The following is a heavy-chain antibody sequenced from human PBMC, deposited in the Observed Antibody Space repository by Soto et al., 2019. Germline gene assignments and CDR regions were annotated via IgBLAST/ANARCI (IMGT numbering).Heavy chain of an antibody. CDR3: AKDYDYDFWSGYFDY. V-gene: IGHV3-23*01. J-gene: IGHJ4*02. Sequence: GGSLRLSYAASGFTFSSYAMSWVRQAPGKGLEWVSAISGSGGSTYYADSVKGRFTISRDNSKNTLYLQMNSLRAEDTAVYYCAKDYDYDFWSGYFDYWGQGTLVTVSS. CDR2: ISGSGGST. D-gene: IGHD3-3*01. CDR1: GFTFSSYA.